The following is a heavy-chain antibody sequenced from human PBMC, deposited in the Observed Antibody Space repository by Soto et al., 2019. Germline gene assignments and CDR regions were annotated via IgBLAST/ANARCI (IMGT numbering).Heavy chain of an antibody. CDR3: VRGYRVFDY. J-gene: IGHJ4*02. V-gene: IGHV3-72*01. Sequence: EVQLVESGGGLVPPGGSLRLSCEVSGFTFSDRYMDWVRQAPGRGLEWVGRSRNKANSYTTEYATSVKGRFTVSRDDSKNLFFLQMNSLKTEDTAVYYCVRGYRVFDYWGQGALVTVSS. CDR2: SRNKANSYTT. CDR1: GFTFSDRY. D-gene: IGHD5-12*01.